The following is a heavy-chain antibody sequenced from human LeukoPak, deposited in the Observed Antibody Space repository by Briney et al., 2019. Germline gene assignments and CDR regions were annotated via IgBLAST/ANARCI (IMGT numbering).Heavy chain of an antibody. D-gene: IGHD4-17*01. V-gene: IGHV1-2*02. J-gene: IGHJ4*02. CDR3: ARGQETVTTPHFDC. CDR2: INPNNGGT. Sequence: ASVKVSCKASGYTFTGYYMHWVRQATGQGLEWMGWINPNNGGTNYAQKFQGRVTMTRDTSINTAYMELSRLISDDTAVYYCARGQETVTTPHFDCWGQGTLVTVPS. CDR1: GYTFTGYY.